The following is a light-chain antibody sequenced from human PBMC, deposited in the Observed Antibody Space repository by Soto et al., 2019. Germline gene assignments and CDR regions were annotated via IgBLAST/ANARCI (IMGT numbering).Light chain of an antibody. Sequence: DIQMTQSPSSLSASVGDRVTITCRASQGISNYLAWYQQKPGKVPKLLIYAASTLQSGVPSRFSGSGSGTDFTLTISSLQPEDVATYYCQKYNSAPRWTFAQGTKVEIK. CDR2: AAS. J-gene: IGKJ1*01. V-gene: IGKV1-27*01. CDR1: QGISNY. CDR3: QKYNSAPRWT.